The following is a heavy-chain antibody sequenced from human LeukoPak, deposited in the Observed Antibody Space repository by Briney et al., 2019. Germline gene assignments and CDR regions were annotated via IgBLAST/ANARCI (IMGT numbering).Heavy chain of an antibody. V-gene: IGHV3-7*01. CDR2: IKQDGSDK. Sequence: GGSLRLSCVASGFTFSSYWMSWVRQAPGKGLEWVANIKQDGSDKYYVDSVKSRFTISRDNAKNSLYLQMNSLRAEDTAVYYCASGQKLGFWGQGTLVTVSS. J-gene: IGHJ4*02. CDR3: ASGQKLGF. D-gene: IGHD6-13*01. CDR1: GFTFSSYW.